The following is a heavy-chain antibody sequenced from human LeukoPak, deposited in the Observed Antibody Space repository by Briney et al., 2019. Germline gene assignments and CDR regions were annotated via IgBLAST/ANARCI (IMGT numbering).Heavy chain of an antibody. J-gene: IGHJ5*02. CDR3: AKVAVGATRGPDNWFDP. D-gene: IGHD1-26*01. V-gene: IGHV3-30-3*02. Sequence: GGSLRLSCAASGFTFSSYAMHWVRQAPGKGLEWVAVISYDGSNKYYADSVKGRFTISRDNSKNTLYLQMNSLRAEVTAVYYCAKVAVGATRGPDNWFDPWGQGTLVTVSS. CDR1: GFTFSSYA. CDR2: ISYDGSNK.